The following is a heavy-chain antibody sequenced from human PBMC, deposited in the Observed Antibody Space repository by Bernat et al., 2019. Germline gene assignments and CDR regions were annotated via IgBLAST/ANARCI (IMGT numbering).Heavy chain of an antibody. CDR3: ARYFDYGGNSDAFDI. V-gene: IGHV4-59*08. J-gene: IGHJ3*02. Sequence: QVQLQESGPGLVKPSETLSLTCTVSGGSISSYYWSWIRQPPGKGLEWIGDIYYSGSTNYNPSLKSRVTIAVDTSKNQFSLKLSSVTAADTAVYYCARYFDYGGNSDAFDIWGQGTMVTVSS. CDR1: GGSISSYY. CDR2: IYYSGST. D-gene: IGHD4-17*01.